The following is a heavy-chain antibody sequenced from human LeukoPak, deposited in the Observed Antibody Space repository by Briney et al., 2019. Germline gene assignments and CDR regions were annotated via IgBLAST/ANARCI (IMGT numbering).Heavy chain of an antibody. CDR1: GFTFSSYG. J-gene: IGHJ4*02. CDR3: STGGYFFGY. V-gene: IGHV3-15*01. CDR2: IKSKPDGGTT. Sequence: GGSLRLSCAASGFTFSSYGMSWVRQAPGEGLEWVGRIKSKPDGGTTDYAAPVKGRITISRDDSKNTVYLQMNSLKTEDIGVYYCSTGGYFFGYWGQGTLVTASS.